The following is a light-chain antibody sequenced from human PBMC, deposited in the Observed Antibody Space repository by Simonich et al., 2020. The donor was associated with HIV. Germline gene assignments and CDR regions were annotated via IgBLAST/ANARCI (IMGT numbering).Light chain of an antibody. CDR3: MQALQTPFT. Sequence: DIVMTQSPLSLPVTPGEPASISCRSSQPLLHSNGHSYLDWYLQKPGQSPQVLIYLGSQRASGVPDRFSGSGSGTDFTLKISRVEAEDVGVYYCMQALQTPFTFGPGTKVDIK. J-gene: IGKJ3*01. V-gene: IGKV2-28*01. CDR2: LGS. CDR1: QPLLHSNGHSY.